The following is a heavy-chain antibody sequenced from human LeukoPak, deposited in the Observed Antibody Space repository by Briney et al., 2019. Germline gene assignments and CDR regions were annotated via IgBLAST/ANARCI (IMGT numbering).Heavy chain of an antibody. J-gene: IGHJ4*02. V-gene: IGHV3-30*02. Sequence: GGSLRLSCAASGFTFSSYGMHWVRQAPGKGLEWVAFIRYDGSNKYYADSVKGRFTISRDNAKNSLYLQMNSLRAEDMAVYYCARSNRVNFLFDYWGQGTLVTVSS. CDR2: IRYDGSNK. CDR1: GFTFSSYG. CDR3: ARSNRVNFLFDY. D-gene: IGHD2-21*01.